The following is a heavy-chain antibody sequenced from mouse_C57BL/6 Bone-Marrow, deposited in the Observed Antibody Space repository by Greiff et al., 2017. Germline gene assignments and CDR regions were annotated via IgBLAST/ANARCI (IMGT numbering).Heavy chain of an antibody. D-gene: IGHD1-1*01. V-gene: IGHV1-64*01. Sequence: QVQLQQPGAELVKPGASVKLSCKASGYTFTSYWMHWVKQRPGQGLEWIGMIHPKSGSTNYNEKFQSKATLTADKSSSTAYMQLSSLTSEDSAVYYCATTTTVWGKGTTVTVSS. CDR3: ATTTTV. CDR1: GYTFTSYW. J-gene: IGHJ1*03. CDR2: IHPKSGST.